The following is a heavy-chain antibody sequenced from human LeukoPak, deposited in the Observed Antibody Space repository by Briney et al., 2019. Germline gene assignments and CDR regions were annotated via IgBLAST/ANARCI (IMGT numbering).Heavy chain of an antibody. CDR2: INPNSGGT. D-gene: IGHD2-2*01. CDR3: ARDREYRYALLDY. Sequence: ASVKVSCKASGYTFTGYYMHWVRQAPGQGLEWMGWINPNSGGTNYAQKFQGRVTMTRDTSISTAYMELSRLRSDDTAVYYCARDREYRYALLDYWGQGTLVTVSS. CDR1: GYTFTGYY. V-gene: IGHV1-2*02. J-gene: IGHJ4*02.